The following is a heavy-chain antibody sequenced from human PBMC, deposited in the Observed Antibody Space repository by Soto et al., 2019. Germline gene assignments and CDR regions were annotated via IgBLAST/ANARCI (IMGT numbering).Heavy chain of an antibody. Sequence: HPGGSLRLSCAASGFTFSSYSMNWVRQAPGKGQEWVSSISSSSSTTYYADSVKGRFTISRDNSKNTLYLQMNSLRAEDTAVYYCAKADDYIWGSYRFNPPYYFDYWGQGTLVTVSS. CDR2: ISSSSSTT. D-gene: IGHD3-16*02. V-gene: IGHV3-23*01. CDR1: GFTFSSYS. CDR3: AKADDYIWGSYRFNPPYYFDY. J-gene: IGHJ4*02.